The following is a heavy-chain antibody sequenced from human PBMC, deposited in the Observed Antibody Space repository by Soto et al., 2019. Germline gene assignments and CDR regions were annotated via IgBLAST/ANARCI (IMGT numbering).Heavy chain of an antibody. V-gene: IGHV4-59*01. D-gene: IGHD3-22*01. CDR1: GGSISSYY. J-gene: IGHJ5*02. CDR3: ARVSGYYYDSSVSYWFDP. CDR2: IHYSGST. Sequence: SETLSLTCTVSGGSISSYYWSWLRQPPGKGLEWIGNIHYSGSTNYNPSLKSRVTISVDTSKNQFSLKLSSVTAADTAVYYCARVSGYYYDSSVSYWFDPWGQGTLFTVS.